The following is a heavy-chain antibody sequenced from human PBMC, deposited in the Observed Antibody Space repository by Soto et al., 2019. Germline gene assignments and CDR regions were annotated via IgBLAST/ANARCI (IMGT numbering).Heavy chain of an antibody. CDR1: GGSISSYY. CDR2: IYYSGST. CDR3: ARGPYCSSTSCYVWALFDY. V-gene: IGHV4-59*01. D-gene: IGHD2-2*01. Sequence: PSETLSLTCTVSGGSISSYYWSWIRQPPGKGLEWIGYIYYSGSTNYNPSLKSRVTISVDTSKNQFSLKLSSVTAADTAVYYCARGPYCSSTSCYVWALFDYWGQGTLVTVSS. J-gene: IGHJ4*02.